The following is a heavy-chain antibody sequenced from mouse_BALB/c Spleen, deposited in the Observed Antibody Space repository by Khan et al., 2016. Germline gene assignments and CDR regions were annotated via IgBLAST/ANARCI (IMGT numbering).Heavy chain of an antibody. D-gene: IGHD2-3*01. CDR2: ILPGSGSV. Sequence: QVQLQQSGAELMKPGASVKISCKATGYTFSTHWIEWVKQRPGHGLEWIGEILPGSGSVTYNEKFKDKATFTAETYSNTAYMQLSSLTSDDSAVYYCAKWLLGAMDYWGQGTSVTVSS. V-gene: IGHV1-9*01. CDR3: AKWLLGAMDY. J-gene: IGHJ4*01. CDR1: GYTFSTHW.